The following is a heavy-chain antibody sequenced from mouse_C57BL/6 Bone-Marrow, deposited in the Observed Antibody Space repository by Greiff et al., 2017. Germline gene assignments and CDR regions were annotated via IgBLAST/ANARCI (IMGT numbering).Heavy chain of an antibody. D-gene: IGHD1-1*01. CDR1: GYTFTSYW. J-gene: IGHJ1*03. Sequence: QVQLQQPGAELVKPGASVKLSCKASGYTFTSYWMQWVKQRPGQGLEWIGEIDPSDSYTNYNQKFKGKATLTVDTSSSTAYMQLSSLTSEDSAVYYCARGIYYYGSRRYFDVGGTGTTVTVSS. V-gene: IGHV1-50*01. CDR3: ARGIYYYGSRRYFDV. CDR2: IDPSDSYT.